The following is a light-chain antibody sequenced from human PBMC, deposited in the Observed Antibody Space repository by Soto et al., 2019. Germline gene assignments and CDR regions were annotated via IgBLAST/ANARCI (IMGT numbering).Light chain of an antibody. CDR2: LGS. V-gene: IGKV2-28*01. CDR3: MQALQTPLT. CDR1: QSLLHSNGYNY. Sequence: DIVMTQSPLSLPVTPGEPASISCRSSQSLLHSNGYNYLDWYLQKPGQSPQLLIYLGSNRASGVPDRFSGSGSGTDFTLKISRVEAEDVGVYHCMQALQTPLTFGGGTQV. J-gene: IGKJ4*01.